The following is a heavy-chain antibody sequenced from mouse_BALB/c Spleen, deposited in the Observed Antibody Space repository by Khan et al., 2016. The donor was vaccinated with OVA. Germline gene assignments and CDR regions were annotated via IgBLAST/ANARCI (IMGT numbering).Heavy chain of an antibody. J-gene: IGHJ4*01. Sequence: QVQLKQSGAELARPGASVKMSCKASGYTFTSNTMHWVKQRPGQGLEWIGYINPRSGYTIYNQKFKDKATLTADISSSPAYMQLSSLTSDDSAVYYCARRTTGYAMDYWGQGTSVTVSS. V-gene: IGHV1-4*01. CDR2: INPRSGYT. CDR3: ARRTTGYAMDY. D-gene: IGHD2-14*01. CDR1: GYTFTSNT.